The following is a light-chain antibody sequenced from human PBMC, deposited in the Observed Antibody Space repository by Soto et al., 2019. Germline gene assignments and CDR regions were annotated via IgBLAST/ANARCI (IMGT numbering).Light chain of an antibody. CDR2: GNS. CDR1: SSNIGAGYD. J-gene: IGLJ1*01. CDR3: QSYDSSLSAHYV. V-gene: IGLV1-40*01. Sequence: QSVLTQPASVSGAPGQRVTISCTGSSSNIGAGYDVHWYQQLPGTAPKLLIYGNSNRPSGVPDRFSGSESGTSASLAITGLQAEDEADYYCQSYDSSLSAHYVFGTGTKVTVL.